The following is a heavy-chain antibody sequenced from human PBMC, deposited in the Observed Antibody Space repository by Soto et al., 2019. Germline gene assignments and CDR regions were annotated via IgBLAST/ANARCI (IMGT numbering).Heavy chain of an antibody. J-gene: IGHJ6*02. CDR2: FDPEDGET. V-gene: IGHV1-24*01. Sequence: GASVKVSCKVSGYTLTELSMHWVRQAPGKGLEWMGGFDPEDGETIYAQKFQGRVTMTEDTSTDTAYMELSSLRSEDTAVYYCATLYSSSSLYYYYGMDVRGQGTTVTVSS. CDR3: ATLYSSSSLYYYYGMDV. D-gene: IGHD6-6*01. CDR1: GYTLTELS.